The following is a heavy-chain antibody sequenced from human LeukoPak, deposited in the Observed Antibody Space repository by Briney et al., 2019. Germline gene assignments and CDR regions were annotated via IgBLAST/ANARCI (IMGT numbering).Heavy chain of an antibody. V-gene: IGHV3-21*04. Sequence: GGSLRLSCAASGFTFSSYSMNWVRQAPGKGLEWVSSISSSSSYIYYADSVKGRFTISRDNAKNSLYLQMNSLRAEDTAVYYCAKDPLGRAFDIWGQGTMVTVSS. CDR2: ISSSSSYI. D-gene: IGHD1-26*01. CDR3: AKDPLGRAFDI. J-gene: IGHJ3*02. CDR1: GFTFSSYS.